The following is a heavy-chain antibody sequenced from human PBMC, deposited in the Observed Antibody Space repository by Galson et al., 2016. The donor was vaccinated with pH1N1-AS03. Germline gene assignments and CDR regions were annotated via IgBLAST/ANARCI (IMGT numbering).Heavy chain of an antibody. CDR2: IRNSGSHI. CDR3: ARWNYYDVDLREYYFDY. D-gene: IGHD3-22*01. J-gene: IGHJ4*02. V-gene: IGHV3-21*01. CDR1: GFTFSSYS. Sequence: SLRLSCAASGFTFSSYSMTWVRQAPGKGLEWVSFIRNSGSHISYGDSVKGRFTVSRDNAKNSLYLQMNSLRAEDTAVYYCARWNYYDVDLREYYFDYWGQGTLVTVSS.